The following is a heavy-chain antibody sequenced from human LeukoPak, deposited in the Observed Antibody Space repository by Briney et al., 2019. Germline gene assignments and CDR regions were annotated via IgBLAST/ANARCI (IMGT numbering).Heavy chain of an antibody. D-gene: IGHD1-26*01. CDR3: AKLVGATMDAFDI. V-gene: IGHV3-23*01. CDR2: ISGSGGST. CDR1: GFSVSIFG. J-gene: IGHJ3*02. Sequence: RGTLRLSCAASGFSVSIFGMRWVRQAPGRGLEWVSAISGSGGSTYYADSVKGRFTISRDNSKNTLYLQMNSLRAEDTAVYYCAKLVGATMDAFDIWGQGTMVTVSS.